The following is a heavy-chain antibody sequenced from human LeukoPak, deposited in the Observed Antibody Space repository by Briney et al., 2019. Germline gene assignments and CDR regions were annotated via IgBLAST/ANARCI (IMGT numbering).Heavy chain of an antibody. Sequence: SEPLSLTCAVYGGSFSGYYWSWIRQPPGKGLEWIGEINHSGSTNYNPSLKSRVTISVDTSKNQFSLKLSSVTAADTAVYYCARGGIAARHYYYYYGMDVWGQGTTVTVSS. V-gene: IGHV4-34*01. J-gene: IGHJ6*02. CDR2: INHSGST. D-gene: IGHD6-6*01. CDR3: ARGGIAARHYYYYYGMDV. CDR1: GGSFSGYY.